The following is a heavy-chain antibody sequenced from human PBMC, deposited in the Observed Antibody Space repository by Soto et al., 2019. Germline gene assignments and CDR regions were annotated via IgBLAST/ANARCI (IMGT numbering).Heavy chain of an antibody. CDR2: INAGNGNT. J-gene: IGHJ4*02. D-gene: IGHD2-8*01. CDR3: ARDVCTNGVCYFDY. CDR1: GYTFTSHA. Sequence: ASVKVSCKASGYTFTSHAMHWVRQAPGQRLEWMGWINAGNGNTKYSQKFQGRVTITRDTSASTAYMELRSLSSDDTAVYYCARDVCTNGVCYFDYWGQGTLVTVSS. V-gene: IGHV1-3*01.